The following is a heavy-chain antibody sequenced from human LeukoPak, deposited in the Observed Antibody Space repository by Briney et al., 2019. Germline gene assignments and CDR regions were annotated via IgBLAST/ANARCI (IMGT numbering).Heavy chain of an antibody. D-gene: IGHD6-13*01. CDR3: AKDGKGYSSSWYSSH. CDR1: GFTFSSYA. CDR2: ISGSGGST. V-gene: IGHV3-23*01. Sequence: GGSLRLSCAASGFTFSSYAMSWVRQAPGKGLEWVSAISGSGGSTYYADSVKSRFTISRDNSKNTLYLQMNSLRAEDTAVYYCAKDGKGYSSSWYSSHWGQGTLVTVSS. J-gene: IGHJ4*02.